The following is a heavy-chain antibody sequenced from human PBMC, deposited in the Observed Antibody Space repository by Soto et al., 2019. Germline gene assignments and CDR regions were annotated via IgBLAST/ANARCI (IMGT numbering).Heavy chain of an antibody. V-gene: IGHV4-59*01. CDR3: ARDGSGYDFWSGPYFFDY. Sequence: QVQLQESGPGLVKPSETLSLTCTVSGGSISTYYWSWIRQPPGKGLEWIGYIYYNGRTNYNPSLESRVTISLAPSKSQFSLKLSSVSAAGTAVYYCARDGSGYDFWSGPYFFDYWGPGTLVTVSS. CDR2: IYYNGRT. CDR1: GGSISTYY. D-gene: IGHD3-3*01. J-gene: IGHJ4*02.